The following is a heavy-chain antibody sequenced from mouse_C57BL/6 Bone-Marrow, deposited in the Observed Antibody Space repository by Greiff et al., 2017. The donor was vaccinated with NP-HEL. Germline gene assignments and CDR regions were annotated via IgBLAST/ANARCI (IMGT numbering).Heavy chain of an antibody. CDR2: INYDGSST. V-gene: IGHV5-16*01. Sequence: EVKLMESEGGLVQPGSSMKLSCTASGFTFSDYYMAWVRQVPEKGLEWVANINYDGSSTYYLDSLKSRFIISRDNAKNILYLQMSSLKSEDTATYYCARFTTVGNWYFDVWGTGTTVTVSS. CDR3: ARFTTVGNWYFDV. D-gene: IGHD1-1*01. J-gene: IGHJ1*03. CDR1: GFTFSDYY.